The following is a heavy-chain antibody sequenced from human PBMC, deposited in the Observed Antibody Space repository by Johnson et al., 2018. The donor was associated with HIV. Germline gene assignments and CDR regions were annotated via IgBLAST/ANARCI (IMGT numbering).Heavy chain of an antibody. CDR2: ISYDGSNK. Sequence: QVQLVESGGGLVKPGGSLRLSCAASGFTFSNAWMSWVRQAPGKGLEWVAVISYDGSNKYYADSVKGRFTISRDNSKNTLYLQMNSLKAEDTAVYYCARDWSVVAATFGAFDIWGQGTMVTVSS. D-gene: IGHD2-15*01. J-gene: IGHJ3*02. CDR3: ARDWSVVAATFGAFDI. V-gene: IGHV3-30-3*01. CDR1: GFTFSNAW.